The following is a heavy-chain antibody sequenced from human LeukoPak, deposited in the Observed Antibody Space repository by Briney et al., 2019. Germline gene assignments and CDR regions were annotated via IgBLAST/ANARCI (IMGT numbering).Heavy chain of an antibody. CDR1: GYTFTNNW. CDR2: INPSGGST. Sequence: GASVKVSCKAFGYTFTNNWMHWVRQAPGQGPEWMGIINPSGGSTSYAQKFQGRVTMTRDMSTSTVYMELSSLRSEDTAVYYCAREQAAAAGTGGFDYWGQGTLVTVSS. V-gene: IGHV1-46*01. CDR3: AREQAAAAGTGGFDY. J-gene: IGHJ4*02. D-gene: IGHD6-13*01.